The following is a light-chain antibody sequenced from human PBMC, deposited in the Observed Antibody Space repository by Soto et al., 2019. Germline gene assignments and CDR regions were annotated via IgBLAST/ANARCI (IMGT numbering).Light chain of an antibody. CDR3: QQYNNWPRT. CDR2: DAS. CDR1: QSVSSF. Sequence: DIVLTHSPSTLSLSPLERATLSFMASQSVSSFLAWYQQKPGQAPRLLIYDASDRATGIPARFSGSGSGTEFTLTINSLQSEDFAVYYCQQYNNWPRTFGQGTKVDIK. V-gene: IGKV3-15*01. J-gene: IGKJ1*01.